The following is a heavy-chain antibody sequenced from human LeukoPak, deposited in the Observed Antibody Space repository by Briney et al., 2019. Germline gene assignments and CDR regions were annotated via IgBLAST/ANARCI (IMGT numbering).Heavy chain of an antibody. CDR3: ARAHPTRYYMDV. CDR2: IYYSGST. CDR1: GCSISSYY. Sequence: SETLSLTCTVSGCSISSYYWSWIRQPPGKGLEWIGYIYYSGSTNYNPSLKSRVTISVDTSKNQFSLKLSSVTAADTAVYYCARAHPTRYYMDVWGKGTTVTVSS. J-gene: IGHJ6*03. V-gene: IGHV4-59*01.